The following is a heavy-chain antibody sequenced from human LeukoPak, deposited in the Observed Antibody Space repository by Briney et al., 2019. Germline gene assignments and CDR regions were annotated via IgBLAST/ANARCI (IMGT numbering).Heavy chain of an antibody. Sequence: PGGPLRLSCAASGFTFSSYWMSWVRQAPGKGLEWVANIKHGGSEKYYVDSVEGRFTISRDDAKNSLYLEMNSLRVEDTAVYYCARGYGSGSYTPTKNWGQGVLVTASS. CDR1: GFTFSSYW. D-gene: IGHD3-10*01. CDR3: ARGYGSGSYTPTKN. V-gene: IGHV3-7*04. J-gene: IGHJ4*02. CDR2: IKHGGSEK.